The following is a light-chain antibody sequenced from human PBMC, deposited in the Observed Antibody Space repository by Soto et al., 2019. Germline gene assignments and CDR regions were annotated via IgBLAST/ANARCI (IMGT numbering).Light chain of an antibody. CDR3: LQATQSYT. CDR1: QSLVHSDGNTY. CDR2: KLS. V-gene: IGKV2-24*01. J-gene: IGKJ2*01. Sequence: EIVMTQTPLSSPVTLGQPASISCRSSQSLVHSDGNTYLSWLQQRPGQPPRLLIYKLSNRFSGLPDRLSGSGAGTYFALRISRVEAEDGGVYYCLQATQSYTFGQGTKLEIK.